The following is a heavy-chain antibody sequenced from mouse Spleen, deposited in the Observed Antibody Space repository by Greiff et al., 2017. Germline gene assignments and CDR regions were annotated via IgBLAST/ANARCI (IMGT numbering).Heavy chain of an antibody. J-gene: IGHJ4*01. CDR2: INPSTGGT. D-gene: IGHD2-3*01. CDR3: ARSGGYYDYYAMDY. CDR1: GYSFTGYY. V-gene: IGHV1-42*01. Sequence: EVQLVESGPELVKPGASVKISCKASGYSFTGYYMNWVKQSPEKSLEWIGEINPSTGGTTYNQKFKAKATLTVDKSSSTAYMQLKSLTSEDSAVYYCARSGGYYDYYAMDYWGQGTSVTVSS.